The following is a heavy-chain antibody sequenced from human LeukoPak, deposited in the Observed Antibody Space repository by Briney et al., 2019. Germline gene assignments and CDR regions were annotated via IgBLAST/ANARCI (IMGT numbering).Heavy chain of an antibody. CDR3: AKGGIPTGPYYYFYYMDV. V-gene: IGHV3-30*01. CDR1: GFTFSSYA. Sequence: GGSLRLSCAASGFTFSSYAMHWVRQAPGKGLEWVATISYDGNNKFHADSVKGRFTISRDNSRNTVYLQMDSLRPEDTAVYHCAKGGIPTGPYYYFYYMDVWGNGTTVTVSS. D-gene: IGHD3/OR15-3a*01. CDR2: ISYDGNNK. J-gene: IGHJ6*03.